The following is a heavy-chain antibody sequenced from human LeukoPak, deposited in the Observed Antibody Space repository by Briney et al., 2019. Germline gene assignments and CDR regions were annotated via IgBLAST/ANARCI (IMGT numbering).Heavy chain of an antibody. CDR1: GFTFSSYA. CDR3: ARGLYGDYPIDY. Sequence: GGSLRLSCAASGFTFSSYAMHWVRQAPGKGLEWVSAISDSGDNTYYADSVRGRFTISRDNSKNTLYLQMNSLRAEDTAVYYCARGLYGDYPIDYWGQGTLVTVSS. V-gene: IGHV3-23*01. D-gene: IGHD4-17*01. CDR2: ISDSGDNT. J-gene: IGHJ4*02.